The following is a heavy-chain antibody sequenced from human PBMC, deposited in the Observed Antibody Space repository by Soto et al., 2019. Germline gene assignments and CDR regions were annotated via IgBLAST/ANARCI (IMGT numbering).Heavy chain of an antibody. CDR3: ARGMSWSPPVHDY. CDR1: GGSFSGYY. D-gene: IGHD6-13*01. CDR2: INHSGST. V-gene: IGHV4-34*01. J-gene: IGHJ4*02. Sequence: SETLSLTCAVYGGSFSGYYWSWIRQPPGKGLEWIGEINHSGSTNYNPSLKSRVTISEDTSKNQFCLKLSSVTAADTAVYYCARGMSWSPPVHDYWGQGTLVTVSS.